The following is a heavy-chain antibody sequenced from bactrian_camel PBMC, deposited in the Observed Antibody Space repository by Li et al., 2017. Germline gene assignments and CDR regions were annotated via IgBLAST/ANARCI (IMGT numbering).Heavy chain of an antibody. CDR1: GSIPSSYC. CDR3: AARYSGFSGCYSDSLDIDQFNY. Sequence: VQLVESGGGSVEAGGSLELSCTFSGSIPSSYCMAWFRQDPGKEREGVAAIFIGRRTNTWYADSVKGRFSVSQDNARNTVYLQMDNLKPEDTAMYYCAARYSGFSGCYSDSLDIDQFNYWGQGTQVTVS. D-gene: IGHD2*01. J-gene: IGHJ4*01. V-gene: IGHV3S31*01. CDR2: IFIGRRTNT.